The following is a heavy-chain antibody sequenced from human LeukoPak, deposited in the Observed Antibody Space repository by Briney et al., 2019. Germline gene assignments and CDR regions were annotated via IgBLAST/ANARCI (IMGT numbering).Heavy chain of an antibody. J-gene: IGHJ4*02. CDR2: ISAYNGNT. V-gene: IGHV1-18*04. Sequence: ASVKVSCKASGYTFTSYGISWVRQAPGQGLEWMGWISAYNGNTNYAQKLQGRVTMTTDTSTSTAYMELRSLRSDDTAAYYCARIDYGDYLGDYWGQGTLVTVSS. CDR1: GYTFTSYG. D-gene: IGHD4-17*01. CDR3: ARIDYGDYLGDY.